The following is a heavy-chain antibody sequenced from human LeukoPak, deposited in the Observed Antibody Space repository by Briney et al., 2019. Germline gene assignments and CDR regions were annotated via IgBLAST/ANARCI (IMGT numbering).Heavy chain of an antibody. CDR3: ARDLVLRYFDWLLHDAFDI. J-gene: IGHJ3*02. Sequence: GGSLRLSCAASGFTFSSYWMSWVRQAPGKGLEWVSSISSSSSYIYYADSVKGRFTISRDNAKNSLYLQMNSLRAEDTAVYYCARDLVLRYFDWLLHDAFDIWGQGTMVTVSS. CDR2: ISSSSSYI. CDR1: GFTFSSYW. V-gene: IGHV3-21*01. D-gene: IGHD3-9*01.